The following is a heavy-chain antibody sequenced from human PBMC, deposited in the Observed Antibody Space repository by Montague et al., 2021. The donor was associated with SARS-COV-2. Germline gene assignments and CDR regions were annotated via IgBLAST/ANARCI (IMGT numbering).Heavy chain of an antibody. J-gene: IGHJ3*01. CDR3: ARGRPVQGSIRHFESVSSGDFDL. CDR1: GDSITSVGHY. CDR2: IYYSGRT. V-gene: IGHV4-31*03. Sequence: TLSLTCTVSGDSITSVGHYWSWIRQHPEKGLEWIGDIYYSGRTNYNPSLKSRITMSIDASKRQFSLRLNSVSAADTAVYFCARGRPVQGSIRHFESVSSGDFDLWGPGSLVIVS. D-gene: IGHD2-21*01.